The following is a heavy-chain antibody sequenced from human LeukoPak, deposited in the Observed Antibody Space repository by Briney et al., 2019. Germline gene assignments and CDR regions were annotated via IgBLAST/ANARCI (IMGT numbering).Heavy chain of an antibody. V-gene: IGHV4-39*07. CDR2: MYYRGST. Sequence: PSETLSLTCTVSSGSISSSSHYWGWLRQPPGKGLEWIGSMYYRGSTYHNPSLKSRVTISVDTSKNQFSLKLSSVTAADTAVYYCAREGGDYGDYFVGNHLLPFDYWGQGTLVTVSS. D-gene: IGHD4-17*01. J-gene: IGHJ4*02. CDR1: SGSISSSSHY. CDR3: AREGGDYGDYFVGNHLLPFDY.